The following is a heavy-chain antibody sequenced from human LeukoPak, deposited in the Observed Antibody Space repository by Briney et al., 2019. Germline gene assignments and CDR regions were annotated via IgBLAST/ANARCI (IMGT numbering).Heavy chain of an antibody. Sequence: GGSLRLSCAASGFTFSSYAMHWVRQAPGKGLEWVAVISYDGSNKYYADSVKGRFTISRDNSKNTLYLQMNSLRAEDTAVYYCARDSCSGGSCYSGVRYYYYYMDVWGKGTTVTVSS. CDR2: ISYDGSNK. CDR1: GFTFSSYA. V-gene: IGHV3-30*04. J-gene: IGHJ6*03. D-gene: IGHD2-15*01. CDR3: ARDSCSGGSCYSGVRYYYYYMDV.